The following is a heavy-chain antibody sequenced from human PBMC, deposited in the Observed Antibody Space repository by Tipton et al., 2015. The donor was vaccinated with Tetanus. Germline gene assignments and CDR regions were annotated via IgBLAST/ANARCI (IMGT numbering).Heavy chain of an antibody. D-gene: IGHD3-10*01. CDR2: IYTSGST. CDR3: ARGVWFGPGPKYYFDY. Sequence: TLSLTCSVSGGSVNLYFWSWIRQPAGKGLEWIGRIYTSGSTNYNPSLKSRVTMSVDTSKNQFSLKLSSVTAADTAVYYCARGVWFGPGPKYYFDYWGQGTLVTVSS. V-gene: IGHV4-4*07. CDR1: GGSVNLYF. J-gene: IGHJ4*02.